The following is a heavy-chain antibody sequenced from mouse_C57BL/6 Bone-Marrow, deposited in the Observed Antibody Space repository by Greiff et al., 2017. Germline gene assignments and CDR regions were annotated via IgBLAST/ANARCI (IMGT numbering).Heavy chain of an antibody. CDR2: IDPENGDT. J-gene: IGHJ2*01. Sequence: VQLQQSGAELVRPGASVKLYCTASGFNIKDDYMHWVKQRPEQGLEWIGWIDPENGDTEYASKFQGKATITADTSSNTAYLQLSSLTSEDTAVYYCTIYYYGSYWGQGTTLTVSS. CDR3: TIYYYGSY. V-gene: IGHV14-4*01. CDR1: GFNIKDDY. D-gene: IGHD1-1*01.